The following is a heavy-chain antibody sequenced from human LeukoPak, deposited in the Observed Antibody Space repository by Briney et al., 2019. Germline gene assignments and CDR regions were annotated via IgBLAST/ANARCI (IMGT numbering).Heavy chain of an antibody. J-gene: IGHJ4*02. CDR2: IKQDGSEK. CDR3: ARDGYSGSAYSFDY. V-gene: IGHV3-7*01. D-gene: IGHD1-26*01. Sequence: GGSLRLSCAASGFTFSSYWTSWVRQAPGKGLEWVANIKQDGSEKYYVDSVKGRFTISRDNAKNSLYLQMNSLRAEDTAVYYCARDGYSGSAYSFDYWGQGTLVTVSS. CDR1: GFTFSSYW.